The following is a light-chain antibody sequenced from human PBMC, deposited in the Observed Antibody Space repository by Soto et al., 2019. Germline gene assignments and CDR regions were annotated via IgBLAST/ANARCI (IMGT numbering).Light chain of an antibody. Sequence: EIVFTQSPGTLSLSPCERSTLSCIASQSVSSSYLAWYQQKPGRAPRLLIDGASSRATGIPDRFSGSGSGTDFTLTISRLEPEDLAVYYCQQYGSLVTFGQGTKVDIK. V-gene: IGKV3-20*01. CDR2: GAS. CDR1: QSVSSSY. CDR3: QQYGSLVT. J-gene: IGKJ1*01.